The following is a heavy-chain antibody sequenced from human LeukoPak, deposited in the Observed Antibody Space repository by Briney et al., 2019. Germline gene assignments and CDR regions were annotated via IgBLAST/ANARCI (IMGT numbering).Heavy chain of an antibody. V-gene: IGHV4-59*08. D-gene: IGHD3-10*01. CDR2: IHSGST. J-gene: IGHJ4*02. Sequence: SETLSLTCTVSGGSISNYYWSWIRQPPGKGLEWIGYIHSGSTNYNPSLKSRVTISIDTSKNQFSLKLSSVTAADTAVYYCARHRGWGLDYWGQGTLVTVSS. CDR3: ARHRGWGLDY. CDR1: GGSISNYY.